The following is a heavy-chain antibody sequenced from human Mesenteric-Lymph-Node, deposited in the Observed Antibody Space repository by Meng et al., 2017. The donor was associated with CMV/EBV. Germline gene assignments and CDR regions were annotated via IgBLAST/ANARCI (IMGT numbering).Heavy chain of an antibody. CDR1: GFTVSSTY. V-gene: IGHV3-66*02. D-gene: IGHD5-18*01. Sequence: GGSLRLSCAASGFTVSSTYMSWVRQAPGKGLEWVSVIYSGVNTYYADSVKGRFTISRDNSKNTLYLQMNSLRAEDTAVYYCARGEYSYTYFDYWGQGTLVTVSS. CDR3: ARGEYSYTYFDY. J-gene: IGHJ4*02. CDR2: IYSGVNT.